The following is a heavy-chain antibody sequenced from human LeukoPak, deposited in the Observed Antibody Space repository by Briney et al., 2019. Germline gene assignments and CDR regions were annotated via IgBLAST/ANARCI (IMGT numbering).Heavy chain of an antibody. CDR2: TYTSGST. CDR3: ASPPAGYSSSWYGN. Sequence: SQTLSLTCTVSGGSISSGSYYWSWIRQPAGKGLEWIGRTYTSGSTNYNPSLKSRVTISVDTSKNQFSLKLSSVTAADTAVYYCASPPAGYSSSWYGNWGQGTLVTVSS. J-gene: IGHJ4*02. CDR1: GGSISSGSYY. D-gene: IGHD6-13*01. V-gene: IGHV4-61*02.